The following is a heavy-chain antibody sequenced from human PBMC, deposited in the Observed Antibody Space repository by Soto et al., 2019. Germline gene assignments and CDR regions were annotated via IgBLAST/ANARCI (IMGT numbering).Heavy chain of an antibody. CDR2: ISSSSSTI. V-gene: IGHV3-48*02. D-gene: IGHD2-8*02. J-gene: IGHJ6*02. CDR3: ARDKGLPITGTEYYYGMDV. Sequence: EVQLVESGGGLVQPGGSLRLSCAASGFIFSSYGMNWVRQAPGKGLEWVSYISSSSSTIYYVDSVKGRFTISRDNAKNSLYLQMNSLRDEDTAVYYCARDKGLPITGTEYYYGMDVWGQGTTVTVSS. CDR1: GFIFSSYG.